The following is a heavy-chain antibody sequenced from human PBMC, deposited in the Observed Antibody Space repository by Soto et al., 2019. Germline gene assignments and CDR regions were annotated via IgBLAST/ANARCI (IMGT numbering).Heavy chain of an antibody. Sequence: GESLKISCAASGFTFSGSAMHWVRQASGKGLEWVGRIRSKANSYATAYAASVKGKFTISRDDSKNTAYLQMNSLKTEDTAVYYCTRTLGAAASSFYYYYYYMDVWGKGTTVTVSS. V-gene: IGHV3-73*01. J-gene: IGHJ6*03. CDR1: GFTFSGSA. D-gene: IGHD6-13*01. CDR2: IRSKANSYAT. CDR3: TRTLGAAASSFYYYYYYMDV.